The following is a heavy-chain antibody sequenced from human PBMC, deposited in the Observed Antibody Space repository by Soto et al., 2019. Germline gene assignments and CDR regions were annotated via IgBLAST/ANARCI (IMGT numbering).Heavy chain of an antibody. D-gene: IGHD3-22*01. CDR1: GGSITTGDYS. V-gene: IGHV4-30-2*01. CDR3: ARGRSTSGYPNFDP. CDR2: IYDSGST. J-gene: IGHJ5*02. Sequence: QLQLQESGSGQVKPSQTLSLTCAVSGGSITTGDYSWNWIRPPPGRGLEWVGYIYDSGSTYYNPSLKSRATISVDRSKNHFSLKLSSVTAADTAVYYCARGRSTSGYPNFDPWCQGTLVTGSS.